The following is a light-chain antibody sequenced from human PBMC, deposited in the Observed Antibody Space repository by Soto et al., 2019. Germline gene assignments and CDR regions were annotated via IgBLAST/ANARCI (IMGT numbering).Light chain of an antibody. CDR1: QNISSW. J-gene: IGKJ1*01. CDR3: QHYNSYSEA. Sequence: DIQMTQSHSTLSGSVGDRVTITCRDSQNISSWLALYQQKPGKAPKLLIYKASTLKSGAPSRFSGSGSGTEFTLTISSLQPDDFATYYCQHYNSYSEAFGQGTKVDIK. V-gene: IGKV1-5*03. CDR2: KAS.